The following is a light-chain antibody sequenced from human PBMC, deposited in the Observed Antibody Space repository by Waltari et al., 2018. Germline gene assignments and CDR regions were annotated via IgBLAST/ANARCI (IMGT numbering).Light chain of an antibody. J-gene: IGLJ2*01. CDR2: DDS. V-gene: IGLV3-21*03. CDR3: QVWDSSRDLVL. CDR1: NIGRPG. Sequence: SSVLPQPPSVSVAPGKPATITWGGDNIGRPGVHWYQQRPGQAPVLVVYDDSDRPSDIPERVSGSISGNMATLTVSRVEAGDEADYYCQVWDSSRDLVLIGGGTKLTVL.